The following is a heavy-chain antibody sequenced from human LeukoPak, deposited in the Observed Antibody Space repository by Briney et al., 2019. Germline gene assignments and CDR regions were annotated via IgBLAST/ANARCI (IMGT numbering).Heavy chain of an antibody. CDR3: ARHFSSITSDY. V-gene: IGHV4-39*01. D-gene: IGHD3-10*01. CDR2: IYYSGST. Sequence: SETLSLTCTVSGGSISSGSYYWSWIRQPAGKGLEWIGRIYYSGSTYYNPSLKSRVTISVDTSKNQFSLKLSSVTAADTAVYYCARHFSSITSDYWGQGTLVTVSS. J-gene: IGHJ4*02. CDR1: GGSISSGSYY.